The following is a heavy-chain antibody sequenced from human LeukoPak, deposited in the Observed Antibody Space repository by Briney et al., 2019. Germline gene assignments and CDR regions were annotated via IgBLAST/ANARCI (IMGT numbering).Heavy chain of an antibody. CDR1: GYSMNNYY. D-gene: IGHD2-21*02. CDR2: VYHDGDT. V-gene: IGHV4-38-2*02. Sequence: SETLFLTCTVSGYSMNNYYWGWIRQPPGKGLEWIGSVYHDGDTFYNPSLKGRVTLSVDTSRHQFSLKLKSPSAADTAVYYCASGDPEDYFDYWGQGTLVTVTS. J-gene: IGHJ4*02. CDR3: ASGDPEDYFDY.